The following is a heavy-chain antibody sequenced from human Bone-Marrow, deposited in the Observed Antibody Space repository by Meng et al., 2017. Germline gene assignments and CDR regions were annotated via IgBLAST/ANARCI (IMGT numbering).Heavy chain of an antibody. CDR2: INPSGGST. Sequence: ASVKVSCKASGYTFTSYYMHWVRQAPGQGLEWMGIINPSGGSTSYAQKFQGRVTMTRDTSISTAYMELSRLRSDDTAVYYCARDGPPSYYYGSSGIDYWGQGTLVTVSS. CDR1: GYTFTSYY. D-gene: IGHD3-22*01. J-gene: IGHJ4*02. V-gene: IGHV1-46*01. CDR3: ARDGPPSYYYGSSGIDY.